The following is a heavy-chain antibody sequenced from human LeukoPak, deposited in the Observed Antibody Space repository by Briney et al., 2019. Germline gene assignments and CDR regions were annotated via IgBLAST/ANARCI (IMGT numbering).Heavy chain of an antibody. CDR3: ARVPYCSGGRCSSWIDH. Sequence: GWSLRLSCAASGFISSSYGMHWVRQAPGKGLEWVALIWYDGTNEYYTDSVKGRFTISRANSKNTLYLQMNSLRAEDTAVYYCARVPYCSGGRCSSWIDHWGQGTLVTVSS. J-gene: IGHJ4*02. CDR1: GFISSSYG. D-gene: IGHD2-15*01. V-gene: IGHV3-33*01. CDR2: IWYDGTNE.